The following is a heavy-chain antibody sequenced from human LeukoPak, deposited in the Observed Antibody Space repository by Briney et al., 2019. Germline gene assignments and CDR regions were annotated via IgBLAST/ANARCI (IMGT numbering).Heavy chain of an antibody. J-gene: IGHJ4*02. CDR2: IYSGGST. V-gene: IGHV3-53*01. CDR3: AKEEVGAVAGRFDH. CDR1: GFTVSSNY. D-gene: IGHD6-19*01. Sequence: GGSLRLSCAASGFTVSSNYMSWVRQAPGKGLEWVSVIYSGGSTYYADSVKGRFAISRDNSKNTLYLQMNSLRAEDTAVYYCAKEEVGAVAGRFDHWGQGTLVTVSS.